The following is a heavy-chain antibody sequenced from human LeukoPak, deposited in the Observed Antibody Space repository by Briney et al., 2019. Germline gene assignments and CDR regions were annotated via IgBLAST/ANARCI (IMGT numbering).Heavy chain of an antibody. CDR2: INHSGST. CDR3: ARGFSGPYNWFDP. V-gene: IGHV4-34*01. Sequence: SETLSLTCAVYGGSFSGYYWSWIRQPRGKGLEWIGEINHSGSTNYNPSLESRVTISVDTSKNQFSLKLSSVTAADTAVYYCARGFSGPYNWFDPWGQGTLVTVSS. CDR1: GGSFSGYY. D-gene: IGHD1-14*01. J-gene: IGHJ5*02.